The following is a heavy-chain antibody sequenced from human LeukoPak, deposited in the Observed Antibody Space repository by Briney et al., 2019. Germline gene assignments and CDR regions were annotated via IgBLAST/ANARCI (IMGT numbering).Heavy chain of an antibody. Sequence: GGSLRLSCAASGFTFSNFAMHWVRQAPGKGLEWVAVISYDGDNEYYADSVKGQFTISRDNAKRSLYLQMNSLRDEDTAVYYCARDPPSGGFDSWGQGTLVTVSS. J-gene: IGHJ4*02. CDR3: ARDPPSGGFDS. CDR1: GFTFSNFA. CDR2: ISYDGDNE. D-gene: IGHD2-15*01. V-gene: IGHV3-30-3*01.